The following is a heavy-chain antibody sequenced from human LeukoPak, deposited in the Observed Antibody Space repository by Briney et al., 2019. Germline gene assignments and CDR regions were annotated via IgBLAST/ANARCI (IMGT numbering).Heavy chain of an antibody. CDR2: IYSGGST. CDR3: ARRRIAAAGYFDY. Sequence: GGSLGLSCAASGFTVSSNYMSWVRQAPGKGLEWVSVIYSGGSTYYADSVKGRFTISRDNSKNTLYLQMNSLRAEDTAVYYCARRRIAAAGYFDYWGQGTLVTVSS. V-gene: IGHV3-53*01. J-gene: IGHJ4*02. D-gene: IGHD6-13*01. CDR1: GFTVSSNY.